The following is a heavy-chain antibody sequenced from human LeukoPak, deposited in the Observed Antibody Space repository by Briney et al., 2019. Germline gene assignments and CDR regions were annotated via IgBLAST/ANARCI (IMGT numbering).Heavy chain of an antibody. CDR1: GGSISSGGYY. Sequence: KTSETLSLTCTVSGGSISSGGYYWSWIRQPPGKGLEWIGEINHSGSTNYNPSLKSRVTISVDTSKNQFSLKLSSVTAADTAVYYCARGYFLRETRGKTLFDYWGQGTLVTVSS. J-gene: IGHJ4*02. V-gene: IGHV4-39*07. D-gene: IGHD3-9*01. CDR2: INHSGST. CDR3: ARGYFLRETRGKTLFDY.